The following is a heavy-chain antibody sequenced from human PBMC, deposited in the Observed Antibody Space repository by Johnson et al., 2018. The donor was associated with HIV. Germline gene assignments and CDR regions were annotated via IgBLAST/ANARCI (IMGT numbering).Heavy chain of an antibody. J-gene: IGHJ3*02. D-gene: IGHD4-17*01. CDR1: GFTFSRHG. V-gene: IGHV3-30*19. CDR3: AKDGGCYGDYAYDAFDI. CDR2: ISYDGSNK. Sequence: QEQLVESGGGVVQPGGSLRLSCAASGFTFSRHGMHWVRQAPGKGLEWVAVISYDGSNKYYADSVKGRFTISIDNSKNTLYLQMNSLRAEDEAVYYCAKDGGCYGDYAYDAFDILGHGKIVTVSS.